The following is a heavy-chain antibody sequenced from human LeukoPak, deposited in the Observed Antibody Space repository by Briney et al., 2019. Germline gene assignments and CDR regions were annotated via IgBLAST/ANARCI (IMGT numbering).Heavy chain of an antibody. Sequence: GGSLRLSCAASGFTFSSYWMHWVRQAPGKGLVWVSRINSDGSSTSYADSVKGRFTISRDNAKNTVYLQMNSLRAEDTAVYYCARNPTNNYYDRLPQFDYWGQGTLVTVSS. D-gene: IGHD3-22*01. V-gene: IGHV3-74*01. J-gene: IGHJ4*02. CDR1: GFTFSSYW. CDR2: INSDGSST. CDR3: ARNPTNNYYDRLPQFDY.